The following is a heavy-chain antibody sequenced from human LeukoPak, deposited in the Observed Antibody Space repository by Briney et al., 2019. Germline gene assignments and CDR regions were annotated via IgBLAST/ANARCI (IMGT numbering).Heavy chain of an antibody. D-gene: IGHD2-2*01. V-gene: IGHV3-15*01. J-gene: IGHJ4*02. Sequence: GGSLRLSCAASGFTFSSAWMTWVRQAPGKGLEWVGHIKNKTNDGTTDYAAPVKGRFIIPRDDSKNTLYLQMYSLRTEDTAVYYCARAFCNSANCYQGPFDFWGRGTLVTVSS. CDR1: GFTFSSAW. CDR2: IKNKTNDGTT. CDR3: ARAFCNSANCYQGPFDF.